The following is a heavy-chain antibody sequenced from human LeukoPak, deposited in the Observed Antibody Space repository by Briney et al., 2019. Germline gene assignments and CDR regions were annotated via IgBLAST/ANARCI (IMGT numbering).Heavy chain of an antibody. CDR1: GYGFTSYW. CDR3: ARPWAGDRGAFDI. Sequence: GESLKISCKGSGYGFTSYWIGWMRQMPGQGLEWMGIIYPGDSDTRYSPSFQGQVTISADKSISTAYLQWSSLKASDTAMYYCARPWAGDRGAFDIWGQGTMVTVSS. CDR2: IYPGDSDT. V-gene: IGHV5-51*01. D-gene: IGHD3-16*01. J-gene: IGHJ3*02.